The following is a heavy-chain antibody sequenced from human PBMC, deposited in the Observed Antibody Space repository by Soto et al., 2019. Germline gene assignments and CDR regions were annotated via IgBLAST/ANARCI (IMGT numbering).Heavy chain of an antibody. D-gene: IGHD3-22*01. Sequence: EVQLVESGGGLVQPGGSLRLSCAASGFTFSNYAMAWVRQAPGKGLEWVSTITYSGGSRDYADSVKGRFTITRDNSNNTLYLQMKSLRAEDTAVYYCAKKGYYYTSGYPIRYFDYWGQGTLVTVSS. J-gene: IGHJ4*02. V-gene: IGHV3-23*04. CDR2: ITYSGGSR. CDR1: GFTFSNYA. CDR3: AKKGYYYTSGYPIRYFDY.